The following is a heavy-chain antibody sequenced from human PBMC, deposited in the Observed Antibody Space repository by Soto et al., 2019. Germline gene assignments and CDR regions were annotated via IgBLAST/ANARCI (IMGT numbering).Heavy chain of an antibody. V-gene: IGHV2-5*02. J-gene: IGHJ4*02. CDR1: GFSLSASGVG. CDR2: IYWDDDK. D-gene: IGHD1-26*01. Sequence: SGPTLVNPTQTLTLTCTFSGFSLSASGVGVGWIRQPPGKALEWLALIYWDDDKRYSPSLKSRLTITKDTSKKQVVLTMTNMDPADTATYYCAHRRSGRVVYYFDYWGQGTLVTVSS. CDR3: AHRRSGRVVYYFDY.